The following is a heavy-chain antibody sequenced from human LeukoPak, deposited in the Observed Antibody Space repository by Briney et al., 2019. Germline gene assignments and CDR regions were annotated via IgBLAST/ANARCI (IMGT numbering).Heavy chain of an antibody. J-gene: IGHJ3*02. Sequence: SGGSLRLSCAASGFTFSSYGMSWVRQAPGKGLEWVSAISGSGGSTYYADSVKGRFTISRDNSKNTLYLQMNSLRAEDTAVYYCARAARGYCSGGSCSNADDAFDIWGQGTMVTVSS. D-gene: IGHD2-15*01. CDR1: GFTFSSYG. CDR2: ISGSGGST. V-gene: IGHV3-23*01. CDR3: ARAARGYCSGGSCSNADDAFDI.